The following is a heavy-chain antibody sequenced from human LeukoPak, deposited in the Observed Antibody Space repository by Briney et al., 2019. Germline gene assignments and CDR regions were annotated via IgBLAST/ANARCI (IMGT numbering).Heavy chain of an antibody. CDR1: GFTFNSYG. J-gene: IGHJ4*02. CDR3: AKDMEVSSAWYFDY. Sequence: GGSLRLSCAASGFTFNSYGMHWVRQAPGKGLEWVAFIRYDGSNKYYADSVKGRFTISRDNSKNTLYLQMNSLRAEDTAVYYCAKDMEVSSAWYFDYWGQGTLVTVSS. V-gene: IGHV3-30*02. D-gene: IGHD3-22*01. CDR2: IRYDGSNK.